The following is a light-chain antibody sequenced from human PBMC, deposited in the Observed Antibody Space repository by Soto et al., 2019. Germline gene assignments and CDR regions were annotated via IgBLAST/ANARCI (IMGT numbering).Light chain of an antibody. CDR2: DVN. CDR3: SSFTTSSTVV. CDR1: SSDVGGYNY. V-gene: IGLV2-14*01. Sequence: QSALTQPASVSGSPGQSITISCTGTSSDVGGYNYVSWYQHHPGKAPKLMIYDVNNRPSGVSDRFSGSKSGNTASLTISGLQAGDEADYYCSSFTTSSTVVFGGGTKLTVL. J-gene: IGLJ2*01.